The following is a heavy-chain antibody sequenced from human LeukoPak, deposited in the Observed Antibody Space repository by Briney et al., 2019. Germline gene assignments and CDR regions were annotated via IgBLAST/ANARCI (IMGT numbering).Heavy chain of an antibody. V-gene: IGHV3-20*04. Sequence: SGGSLRLSCAASGFTFDDYGVSWVRQAPGKGLEWVSGINWNGGSTGYADSVKGRFTISRDNAKNSLYLQMNSLRAEDTALYYCARYYDFWSGSIGYYYYMDVWGKGTTVTVSS. J-gene: IGHJ6*03. CDR2: INWNGGST. CDR3: ARYYDFWSGSIGYYYYMDV. D-gene: IGHD3-3*01. CDR1: GFTFDDYG.